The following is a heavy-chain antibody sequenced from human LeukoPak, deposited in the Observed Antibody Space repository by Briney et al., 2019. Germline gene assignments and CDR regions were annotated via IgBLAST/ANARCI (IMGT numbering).Heavy chain of an antibody. CDR3: TTYRSGHY. D-gene: IGHD6-19*01. V-gene: IGHV3-73*01. CDR1: GFTFSGSD. CDR2: ITTKASNYAT. J-gene: IGHJ4*02. Sequence: GGSLRLSCEASGFTFSGSDVHWVRQASGKGLEWVGRITTKASNYATAYGASVKGRFTISRDDSENTAYLQMNSLKTEDTAVYYCTTYRSGHYWGQGTLVTVSS.